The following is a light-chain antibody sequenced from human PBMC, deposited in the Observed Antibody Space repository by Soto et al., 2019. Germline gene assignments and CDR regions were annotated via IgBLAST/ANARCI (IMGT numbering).Light chain of an antibody. J-gene: IGKJ2*01. Sequence: DIQMTQSPSTLSASVGDRVTITFRASQSISSWLAWYQQKPGKAPKLLIYKASSVDSGVPSKFSGTGSGTEFTLTISSLQPDDFANYYCQQYNSYPYTFGQGTKLEIK. CDR2: KAS. V-gene: IGKV1-5*03. CDR1: QSISSW. CDR3: QQYNSYPYT.